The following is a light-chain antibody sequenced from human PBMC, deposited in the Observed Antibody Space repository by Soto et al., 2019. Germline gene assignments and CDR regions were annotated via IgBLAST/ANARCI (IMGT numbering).Light chain of an antibody. CDR1: SSDVGGYNY. V-gene: IGLV2-14*01. CDR3: SSSTSTNTYV. J-gene: IGLJ1*01. CDR2: EVS. Sequence: QSVLTQPASVSGSPGQSITISCTGTSSDVGGYNYVSWYQQHTGKAPKLMIYEVSNRPSGVSNRFSGSKSGNTASLTISGLQAEDEADYYCSSSTSTNTYVFGTGTKVTVL.